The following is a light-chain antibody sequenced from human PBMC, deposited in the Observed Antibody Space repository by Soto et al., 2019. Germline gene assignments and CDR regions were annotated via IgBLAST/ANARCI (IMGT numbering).Light chain of an antibody. J-gene: IGKJ4*01. CDR1: QSISSY. Sequence: DIQMTQSPSSLPASVGDRVTITRRASQSISSYLNWYQQTPGKAPKILIYAASTLPRGVPSRFSGSGSGTDCTLPISRLQPEDFATYYCQQLNTYPSTFGGGTKVDIK. CDR3: QQLNTYPST. CDR2: AAS. V-gene: IGKV1-39*01.